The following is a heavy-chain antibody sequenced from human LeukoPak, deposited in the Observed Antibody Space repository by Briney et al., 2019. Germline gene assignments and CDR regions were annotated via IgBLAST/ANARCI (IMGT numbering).Heavy chain of an antibody. D-gene: IGHD6-19*01. CDR2: INTNTGSP. J-gene: IGHJ4*02. CDR3: ARGGYSRGQGSPFDY. V-gene: IGHV7-4-1*02. Sequence: ASVKVSCKASGYTFTIYPMIWVRQAPGQGLEWMGWINTNTGSPTYAQGFTGRFVFSLDTSVGTTYLQINSLKTEDTAVYYCARGGYSRGQGSPFDYWGQGTLVTVSS. CDR1: GYTFTIYP.